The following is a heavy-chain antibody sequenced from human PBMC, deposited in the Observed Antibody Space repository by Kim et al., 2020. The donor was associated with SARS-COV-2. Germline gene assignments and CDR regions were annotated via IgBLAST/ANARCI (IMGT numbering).Heavy chain of an antibody. CDR2: ISYDGSNK. CDR3: ARDSRFGEWMDV. V-gene: IGHV3-33*05. D-gene: IGHD3-10*01. Sequence: GGSLRLSCAASGFTFSSYGMHWVRQAPGKGLEWVAVISYDGSNKYYADSVKGRFTIPRDNSKNTLYLQMNSLRAEDTAVYYCARDSRFGEWMDVWGQGTTVTVSS. CDR1: GFTFSSYG. J-gene: IGHJ6*02.